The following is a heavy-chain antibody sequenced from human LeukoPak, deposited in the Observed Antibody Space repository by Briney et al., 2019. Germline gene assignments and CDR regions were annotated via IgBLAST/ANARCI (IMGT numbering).Heavy chain of an antibody. V-gene: IGHV3-30*04. D-gene: IGHD3-22*01. Sequence: GGSLRLSCAASGFTFNRYRMHWVRQAPGEGLEWVAVISYDGRYQFYADSVKGRFTVSRDNSKNTLFLQMNSLRAEDTAVYHCARMMTDFDGSGHDIQRGAFDIWGQGTMVTVS. CDR3: ARMMTDFDGSGHDIQRGAFDI. CDR2: ISYDGRYQ. J-gene: IGHJ3*02. CDR1: GFTFNRYR.